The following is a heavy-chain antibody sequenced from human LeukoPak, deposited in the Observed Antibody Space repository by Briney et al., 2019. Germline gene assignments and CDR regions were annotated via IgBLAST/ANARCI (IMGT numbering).Heavy chain of an antibody. V-gene: IGHV3-30*18. CDR3: AKADGSRTYYNGYFDY. D-gene: IGHD3-10*01. CDR1: GFTFSAYG. CDR2: ISYDGSDQ. J-gene: IGHJ4*02. Sequence: GRSLRLSCAASGFTFSAYGMHWVRQAPGKGLEWVAVISYDGSDQYYADSVKGRFTISRDNSKNTLYLQMNSLRAEDTAVYYCAKADGSRTYYNGYFDYWGQGPLVTVSS.